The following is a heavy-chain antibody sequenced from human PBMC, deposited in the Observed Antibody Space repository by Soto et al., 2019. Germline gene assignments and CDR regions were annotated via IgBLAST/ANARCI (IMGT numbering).Heavy chain of an antibody. J-gene: IGHJ5*02. CDR2: IYYSGST. CDR3: ASTVVAATEVNWFDP. CDR1: GGSSSSGGYY. D-gene: IGHD2-15*01. Sequence: SELLSHTWSVAGGSSSSGGYYWSWNRQHPGKGLEWIGYIYYSGSTYYNPSLKSRVTISVDTSKNQFSLKLSSVTAADTAVYYCASTVVAATEVNWFDPSGQGTLVNV. V-gene: IGHV4-31*02.